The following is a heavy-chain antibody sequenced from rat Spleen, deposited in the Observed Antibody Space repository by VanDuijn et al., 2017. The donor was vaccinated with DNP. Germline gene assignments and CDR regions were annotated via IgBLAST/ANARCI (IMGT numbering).Heavy chain of an antibody. V-gene: IGHV2-32*01. J-gene: IGHJ4*01. D-gene: IGHD5-1*01. CDR2: MWNYGDS. CDR1: GFSLDTYH. Sequence: QVQLKETGPGRVQPSQTLSLTCTVSGFSLDTYHVHWIRQPPGKGLEWMGVMWNYGDSSYNSSLKSRLAITRDTSKSQVFLKMNSLQSEDTAIYYCTREGSLAMDAWGQGTSVTVSS. CDR3: TREGSLAMDA.